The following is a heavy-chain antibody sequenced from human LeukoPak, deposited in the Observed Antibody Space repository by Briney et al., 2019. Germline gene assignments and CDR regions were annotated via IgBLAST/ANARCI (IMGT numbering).Heavy chain of an antibody. CDR1: GGSFSGYY. CDR2: INHSGST. J-gene: IGHJ6*02. V-gene: IGHV4-34*01. CDR3: ARGEYYYDSSGYYYGRNYGMDV. Sequence: SETLSLTCAVYGGSFSGYYWSWIRQPPGKGLEWIGEINHSGSTNYNPSLKSRVTISVDTSKNQFSLKLSSVTAADTAVYYCARGEYYYDSSGYYYGRNYGMDVWGQGTTVTVSS. D-gene: IGHD3-22*01.